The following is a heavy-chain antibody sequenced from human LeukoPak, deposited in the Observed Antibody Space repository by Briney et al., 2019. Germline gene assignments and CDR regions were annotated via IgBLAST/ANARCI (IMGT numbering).Heavy chain of an antibody. Sequence: PSETLSLTCTLSGGSISNVDYYWSWIRQPPGKGLEWIGYIYDDGSTYYNPSLKSRVTISIDTSKNQFSLKLRSVIAADTALYYCARHSGGVTGATDWFDRSGRGTLVTVSS. CDR2: IYDDGST. J-gene: IGHJ5*02. CDR3: ARHSGGVTGATDWFDR. D-gene: IGHD5-12*01. V-gene: IGHV4-30-4*01. CDR1: GGSISNVDYY.